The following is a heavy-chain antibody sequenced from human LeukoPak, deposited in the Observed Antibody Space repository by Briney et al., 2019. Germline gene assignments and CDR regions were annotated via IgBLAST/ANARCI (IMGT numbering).Heavy chain of an antibody. D-gene: IGHD6-19*01. Sequence: ASVKVSCKASGYTFTSYAMNRVRQAPGQGLEWMGWINTNTGNPTYAQGFTGRFVFSLDTSVSTAYLQISSLKAEDTAVYYCARVLNRWLVHWFDPWGQGTLVTVSS. J-gene: IGHJ5*02. V-gene: IGHV7-4-1*02. CDR3: ARVLNRWLVHWFDP. CDR2: INTNTGNP. CDR1: GYTFTSYA.